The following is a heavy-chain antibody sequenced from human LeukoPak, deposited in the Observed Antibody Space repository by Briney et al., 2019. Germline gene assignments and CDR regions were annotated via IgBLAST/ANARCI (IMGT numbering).Heavy chain of an antibody. CDR3: ARHYYDSSGYYHYYYYYYMGV. D-gene: IGHD3-22*01. CDR1: GFTFDDYG. J-gene: IGHJ6*03. V-gene: IGHV3-20*04. Sequence: PGGSLRLSCAASGFTFDDYGMSWVRQAPGKGLEWVSGINWNGGSTGYADSVKGRFTISRDNAKNSLYLQMNSLRAEDTALYYCARHYYDSSGYYHYYYYYYMGVWGKGTTVTVSS. CDR2: INWNGGST.